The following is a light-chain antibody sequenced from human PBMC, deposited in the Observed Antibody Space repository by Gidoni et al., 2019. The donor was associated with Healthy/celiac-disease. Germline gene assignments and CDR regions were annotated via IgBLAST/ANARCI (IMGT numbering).Light chain of an antibody. CDR1: QSLLHSNGYNY. CDR2: SGS. CDR3: MQALQTPLT. V-gene: IGKV2-28*01. J-gene: IGKJ4*01. Sequence: DIVMTQSPLSLPVTPGEPASISCRSSQSLLHSNGYNYLDWYLQKPGQSPQLLIYSGSNRASGVPDRFSGGGSGADFTLKISRVEAEDVGVYYCMQALQTPLTFGGGTKVEIK.